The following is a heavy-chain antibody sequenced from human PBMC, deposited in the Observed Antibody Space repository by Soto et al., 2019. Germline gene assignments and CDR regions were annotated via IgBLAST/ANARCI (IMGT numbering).Heavy chain of an antibody. V-gene: IGHV1-24*01. CDR2: FDPEDGET. CDR3: ATGAYDSSGFLSLDMDV. J-gene: IGHJ6*02. Sequence: ASVKVSCKVSGYTLTELSMHWVRQAPGRGLEWMGGFDPEDGETIYAQKFQGRVTMTEDTSTDTAYMELSSLRSEDTAVYYCATGAYDSSGFLSLDMDVWGQGTTVTVSS. D-gene: IGHD3-22*01. CDR1: GYTLTELS.